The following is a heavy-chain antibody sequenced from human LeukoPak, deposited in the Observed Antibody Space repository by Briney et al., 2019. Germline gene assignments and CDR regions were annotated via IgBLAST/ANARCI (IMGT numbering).Heavy chain of an antibody. D-gene: IGHD4-17*01. J-gene: IGHJ6*03. V-gene: IGHV3-21*01. Sequence: AGGSLRLSCAASGFTFSSHSMNWVRQAPGKGLEWVSSISTSSSYIYYADSVKGRFTISRDNAKNTLYLQMNSLRVEDTAVYYCARSTTHPYYNYMDVWGKGTTVTLSS. CDR1: GFTFSSHS. CDR2: ISTSSSYI. CDR3: ARSTTHPYYNYMDV.